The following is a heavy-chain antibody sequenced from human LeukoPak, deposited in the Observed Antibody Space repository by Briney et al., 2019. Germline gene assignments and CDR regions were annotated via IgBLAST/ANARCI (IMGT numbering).Heavy chain of an antibody. CDR2: ISYDGSNR. CDR3: ARGLKGRSAH. V-gene: IGHV3-30*03. Sequence: GGSLRLSCAASGFTFSSYGMHWVRQAPGKGLEWVAVISYDGSNRYYADSVKGRFTISGDNSKNTLYLQMNSLTTDDTAIYYCARGLKGRSAHWGQGTLVTVSS. J-gene: IGHJ4*02. CDR1: GFTFSSYG. D-gene: IGHD3-10*01.